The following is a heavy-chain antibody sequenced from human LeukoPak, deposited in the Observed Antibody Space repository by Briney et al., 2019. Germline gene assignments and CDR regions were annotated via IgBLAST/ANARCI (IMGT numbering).Heavy chain of an antibody. V-gene: IGHV3-48*01. CDR3: ARDGGSSWYPNWFDP. CDR1: GFTFSSYS. J-gene: IGHJ5*02. D-gene: IGHD6-13*01. CDR2: ISSSSSTM. Sequence: GGSLRLSCAASGFTFSSYSMSWVRQAPGKWLEWVSYISSSSSTMYYADSVKGRFTISRDNAKNSLYLQMNSLRAEDTAVYYCARDGGSSWYPNWFDPWGQGTLVTVSS.